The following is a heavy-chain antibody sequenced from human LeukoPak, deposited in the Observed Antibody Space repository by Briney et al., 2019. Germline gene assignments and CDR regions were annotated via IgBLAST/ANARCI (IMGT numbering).Heavy chain of an antibody. D-gene: IGHD6-6*01. CDR2: ISTHNGYT. V-gene: IGHV1-18*01. Sequence: GASVKVSCKTSGYTFTSFGLSWVRQAPGQGLEWMGWISTHNGYTIYAQKLQGRVTMTTDTSTSTAYMELRSLRSDDTAVYYCARDSIAAHDYWGQGTLVTVSS. CDR3: ARDSIAAHDY. J-gene: IGHJ4*02. CDR1: GYTFTSFG.